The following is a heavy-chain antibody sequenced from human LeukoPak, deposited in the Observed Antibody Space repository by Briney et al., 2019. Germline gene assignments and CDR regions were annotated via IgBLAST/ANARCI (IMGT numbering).Heavy chain of an antibody. CDR2: IYYSGST. D-gene: IGHD4-17*01. CDR1: GGSISSYY. CDR3: ARDGATVTTLRGAFDI. V-gene: IGHV4-59*01. J-gene: IGHJ3*02. Sequence: SETLSLTCTVSGGSISSYYWSWIRRPPGKGLEWIGYIYYSGSTNYNPSLKSRVTISVDTSKNQFSLKLSSVTAADTAVYYCARDGATVTTLRGAFDIWGQGTMVTVSS.